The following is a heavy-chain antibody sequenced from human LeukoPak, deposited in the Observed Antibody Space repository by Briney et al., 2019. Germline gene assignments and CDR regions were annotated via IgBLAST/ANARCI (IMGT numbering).Heavy chain of an antibody. CDR3: AKDGTGTQLVFDY. CDR1: GFTFSSYA. CDR2: ISGSGGST. V-gene: IGHV3-23*01. D-gene: IGHD1/OR15-1a*01. J-gene: IGHJ4*02. Sequence: GGSLRLSCAASGFTFSSYAMSWVRQAPGKGLEWVSAISGSGGSTYYADSVKGRFTISRDNSKNTLYLQTNSLRAEDTAVYYCAKDGTGTQLVFDYWGQGTLVTVSS.